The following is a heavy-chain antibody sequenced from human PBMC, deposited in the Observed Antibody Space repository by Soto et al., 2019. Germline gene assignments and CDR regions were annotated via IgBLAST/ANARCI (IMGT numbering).Heavy chain of an antibody. Sequence: ESGGGLVQPGGSLRLSCAASGFTFSSYWMSWVRQAPGKGLEWVANIKQDGSEKYYVDSVKGRFTISRDNAKNSLYLQMNSLRAEDTAVYYCARVRMVRGVTTFDYWGQGTLVTVSS. CDR2: IKQDGSEK. V-gene: IGHV3-7*01. J-gene: IGHJ4*02. CDR3: ARVRMVRGVTTFDY. CDR1: GFTFSSYW. D-gene: IGHD3-10*01.